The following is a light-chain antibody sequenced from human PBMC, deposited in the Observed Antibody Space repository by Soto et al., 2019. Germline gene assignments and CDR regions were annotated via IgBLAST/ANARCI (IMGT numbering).Light chain of an antibody. CDR3: QQYDRYPVT. Sequence: QMTQSPSTLASSVGDSVTITCRSSQSISSWLAWYQQKPGKAPKLLIYKASLLQSGVPSRFSGSGSGTEFTLTICSLQPEDFATYYCQQYDRYPVTFGGGTKVDXK. CDR2: KAS. V-gene: IGKV1-5*03. J-gene: IGKJ4*01. CDR1: QSISSW.